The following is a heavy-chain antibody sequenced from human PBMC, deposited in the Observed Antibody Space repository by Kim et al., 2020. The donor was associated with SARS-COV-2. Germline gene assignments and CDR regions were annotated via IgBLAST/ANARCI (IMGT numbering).Heavy chain of an antibody. CDR3: ATGQMVRGVIMYGMDV. V-gene: IGHV3-43*01. J-gene: IGHJ6*02. Sequence: GGSLRLSCAASGFTFDDYTMHWVRQAPGKGLEWVSLISWDGGSTYYADSVKGRFTISRDNSKNSLYLQMNSLRTEDTALYYCATGQMVRGVIMYGMDVWGRETTVTVSS. CDR2: ISWDGGST. D-gene: IGHD3-10*01. CDR1: GFTFDDYT.